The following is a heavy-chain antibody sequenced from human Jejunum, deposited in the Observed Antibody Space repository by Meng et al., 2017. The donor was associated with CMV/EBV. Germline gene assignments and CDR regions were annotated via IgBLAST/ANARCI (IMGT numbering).Heavy chain of an antibody. Sequence: YYMNWIRQVPGKGLEWFACISGRGNTIFYADSVKGRFTISRDNSKNSLYLQMNSLRAEDTAVYYCAKSFCRGDCSLDYGVDVWGQGTTVTVSS. D-gene: IGHD2-21*01. V-gene: IGHV3-11*04. CDR1: YY. J-gene: IGHJ6*02. CDR2: ISGRGNTI. CDR3: AKSFCRGDCSLDYGVDV.